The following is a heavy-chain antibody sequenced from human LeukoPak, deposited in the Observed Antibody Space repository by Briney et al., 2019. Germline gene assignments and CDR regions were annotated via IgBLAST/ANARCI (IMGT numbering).Heavy chain of an antibody. D-gene: IGHD1-1*01. CDR1: GFTFSSYG. CDR3: ARGVATGTTALYYFDY. V-gene: IGHV3-30*03. Sequence: PGGSLRLSCAASGFTFSSYGMHWVRQAPGKGLEWVAVISYDGSNKYYADSVKGRFTISRDNSKNTLYLQMNSLRAEDTAVYYCARGVATGTTALYYFDYWGQGTLVTVSS. J-gene: IGHJ4*02. CDR2: ISYDGSNK.